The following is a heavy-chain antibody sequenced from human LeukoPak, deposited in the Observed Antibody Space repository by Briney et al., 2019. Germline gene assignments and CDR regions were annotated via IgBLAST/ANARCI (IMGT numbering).Heavy chain of an antibody. CDR3: AKAPPTTGTTFDN. CDR1: GFTFSSYA. J-gene: IGHJ4*02. Sequence: PGASLRLSCAASGFTFSSYAMSWVRQAPGKGLEWVSSIGGGGVDTYYADSVKGRFTISRDNSKNTLYLQMNSLRVEDTAVYYCAKAPPTTGTTFDNWGRGTLVTVSS. V-gene: IGHV3-23*01. CDR2: IGGGGVDT. D-gene: IGHD1-1*01.